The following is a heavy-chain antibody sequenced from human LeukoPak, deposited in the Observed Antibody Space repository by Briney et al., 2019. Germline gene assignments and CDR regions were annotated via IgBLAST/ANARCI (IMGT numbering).Heavy chain of an antibody. J-gene: IGHJ3*02. D-gene: IGHD3-9*01. CDR2: ISYDGRNK. Sequence: PGGSLRLSCAVSGFTFSTYAMHWVRQAPGKGLEWVAFISYDGRNKYYADSVKGRFTISRDNSKNTLFLQMNSLRAEDTAVYYCAKGYYEIRDAFDIWGQGTMVTVSS. CDR3: AKGYYEIRDAFDI. CDR1: GFTFSTYA. V-gene: IGHV3-30*04.